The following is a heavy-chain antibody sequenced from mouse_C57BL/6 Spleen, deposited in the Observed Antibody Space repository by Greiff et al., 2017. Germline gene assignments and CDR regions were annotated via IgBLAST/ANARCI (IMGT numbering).Heavy chain of an antibody. J-gene: IGHJ4*01. CDR2: IYPGDGDT. V-gene: IGHV1-80*01. CDR1: GYAFSSYW. D-gene: IGHD2-1*01. Sequence: QVQLQQSGAELVKPGASVKISCKASGYAFSSYWMNWVKQRPGKGLEWIGQIYPGDGDTNYNGKFKGKATLTADKSSSTAYMQLSSLTSEDSAVYFGARGDYYGYDAMDYWGQGTSVTVSS. CDR3: ARGDYYGYDAMDY.